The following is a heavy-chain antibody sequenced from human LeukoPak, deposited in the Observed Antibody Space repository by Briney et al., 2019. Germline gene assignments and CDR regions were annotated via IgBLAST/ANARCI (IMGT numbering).Heavy chain of an antibody. V-gene: IGHV3-23*01. CDR3: AKDRGVTPIPFDY. CDR1: GFTFITYG. CDR2: ISGSGDNT. Sequence: PGRSLRLSCAASGFTFITYGMHWVRQAPGKGLEWVSAISGSGDNTYYADSVKGRFTISRDISKNRLYLQMNSLRAEDTAIYYCAKDRGVTPIPFDYWGQGTLVTVSS. J-gene: IGHJ4*02. D-gene: IGHD2-21*02.